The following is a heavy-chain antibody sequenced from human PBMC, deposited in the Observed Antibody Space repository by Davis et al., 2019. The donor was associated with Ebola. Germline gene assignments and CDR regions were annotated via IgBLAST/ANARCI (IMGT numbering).Heavy chain of an antibody. CDR3: ARDRDWSVDC. J-gene: IGHJ4*02. V-gene: IGHV3-21*01. D-gene: IGHD1-1*01. Sequence: SLMIPCAAPEFSFSAFSMICVRQPPGKGLERVSFISPDSGYINYGDSVKGRFTISRDNANNSLYLQMTSLRAEDTAVYYCARDRDWSVDCWGQGTLVTVSS. CDR2: ISPDSGYI. CDR1: EFSFSAFS.